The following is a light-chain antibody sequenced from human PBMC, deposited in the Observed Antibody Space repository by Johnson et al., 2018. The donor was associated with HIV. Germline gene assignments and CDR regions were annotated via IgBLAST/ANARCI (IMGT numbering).Light chain of an antibody. CDR2: ENN. Sequence: QSILTQPPSVSAAPGQKVTISCSGSNSNIGNNYVSWYQQLPGTVPKLLIYENNKRPSGIPDRFSGSKSGTSATLGITGLQTGDEADYYCVTWDRSLSAYVFGTGTNVTVL. CDR3: VTWDRSLSAYV. CDR1: NSNIGNNY. V-gene: IGLV1-51*02. J-gene: IGLJ1*01.